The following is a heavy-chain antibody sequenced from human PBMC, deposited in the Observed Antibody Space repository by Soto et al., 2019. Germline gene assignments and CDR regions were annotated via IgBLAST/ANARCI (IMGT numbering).Heavy chain of an antibody. J-gene: IGHJ6*02. CDR2: ISYEGSNT. CDR3: ARVTPGNNLYYFSGLDF. Sequence: GGSLRLSCVASGFTFDTHGIHWVRQAPGKGLQWVALISYEGSNTYYAESVRGRFTISRDNSKNTLYLQMNTLRPEDTGLYYCARVTPGNNLYYFSGLDFWGQGTSVTVSS. CDR1: GFTFDTHG. D-gene: IGHD1-1*01. V-gene: IGHV3-30-3*01.